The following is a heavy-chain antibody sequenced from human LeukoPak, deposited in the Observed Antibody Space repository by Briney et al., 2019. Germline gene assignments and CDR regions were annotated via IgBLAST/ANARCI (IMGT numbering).Heavy chain of an antibody. Sequence: PGGSLRLSCAASGFTFTNYEMNWVRQAPGKGLEWVSYISSSGRTTYYADSVKGRFTISRDNAKNSLYLQMNSLRAEDTAVYYCARGPYSSNWYVDYWGQGTLVTVAS. CDR3: ARGPYSSNWYVDY. V-gene: IGHV3-48*03. D-gene: IGHD6-13*01. J-gene: IGHJ4*02. CDR1: GFTFTNYE. CDR2: ISSSGRTT.